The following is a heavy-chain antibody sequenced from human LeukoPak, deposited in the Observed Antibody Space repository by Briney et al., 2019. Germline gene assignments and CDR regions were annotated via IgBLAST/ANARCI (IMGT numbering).Heavy chain of an antibody. CDR2: ISYDGSNK. CDR1: GFTFSSYA. Sequence: PGRSLRLSCAASGFTFSSYAMHRVRQAPGKGLEWVAVISYDGSNKYYADSVKGRFTISRDNSKNTLYLQMNSLRAEDTAVYYCARDFDYYGSGSDPFTFDYWGQGTLVTVSS. D-gene: IGHD3-10*01. J-gene: IGHJ4*02. V-gene: IGHV3-30*04. CDR3: ARDFDYYGSGSDPFTFDY.